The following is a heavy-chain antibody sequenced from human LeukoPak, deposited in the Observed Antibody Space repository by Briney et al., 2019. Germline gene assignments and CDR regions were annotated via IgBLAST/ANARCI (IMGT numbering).Heavy chain of an antibody. CDR2: ISYDGSNK. V-gene: IGHV3-30-3*01. Sequence: GGSLRLSCAASGFTFSSYAMHWVRQAPGKGLEWVAVISYDGSNKYYADSVKGRFTISRDNSKNMLYLQMNSLRAEDTAVYYCARGPYYDILTGSPLYYGMDVWGQGTTVTVSS. CDR3: ARGPYYDILTGSPLYYGMDV. D-gene: IGHD3-9*01. J-gene: IGHJ6*02. CDR1: GFTFSSYA.